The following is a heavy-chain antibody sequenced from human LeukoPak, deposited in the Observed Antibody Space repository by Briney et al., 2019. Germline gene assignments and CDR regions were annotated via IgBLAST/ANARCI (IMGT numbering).Heavy chain of an antibody. CDR2: FNWNGGRT. D-gene: IGHD4-23*01. J-gene: IGHJ3*01. Sequence: GGSLRLSCEANGFTFDDYGMSWVRQAPGKGLEWAAGFNWNGGRTGYAESLKGRFTISRDNAKSSLFLQMDSLRAEDTALYYCARDLHINVVTPGSTGLDSWGQGTMVTVSS. CDR3: ARDLHINVVTPGSTGLDS. V-gene: IGHV3-20*04. CDR1: GFTFDDYG.